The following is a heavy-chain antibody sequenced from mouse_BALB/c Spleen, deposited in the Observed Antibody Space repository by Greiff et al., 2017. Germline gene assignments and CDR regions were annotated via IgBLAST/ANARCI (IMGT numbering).Heavy chain of an antibody. CDR1: GFTFSSFG. Sequence: EVQGVESGGGLVQPGGSRKLSCAASGFTFSSFGMHWVRQAPEKGLEWVAYISSGSSTIYYADTLKGRFTITRDKPKNTLFLQMTSLRSEDTAMYYCARDYYGSAWYFDVWGAGTTVTVSS. J-gene: IGHJ1*01. D-gene: IGHD1-1*01. CDR2: ISSGSSTI. CDR3: ARDYYGSAWYFDV. V-gene: IGHV5-17*02.